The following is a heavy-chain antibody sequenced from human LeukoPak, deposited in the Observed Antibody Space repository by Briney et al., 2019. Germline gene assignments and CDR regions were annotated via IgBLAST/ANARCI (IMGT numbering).Heavy chain of an antibody. Sequence: PGGSLRLSCVASGFTFSSYGMHWVRQAPGKGLEWVSYISSDSRTIYYADSVKGRFTISRDNAKNSLYLQMKSLRDEDTAVYYCARYGSGTSYITNYFDYWGQGTLVTVSS. V-gene: IGHV3-48*02. CDR3: ARYGSGTSYITNYFDY. CDR2: ISSDSRTI. J-gene: IGHJ4*02. CDR1: GFTFSSYG. D-gene: IGHD3-10*01.